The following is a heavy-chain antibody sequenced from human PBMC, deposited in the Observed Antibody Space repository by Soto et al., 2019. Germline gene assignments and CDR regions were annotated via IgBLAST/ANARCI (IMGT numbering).Heavy chain of an antibody. D-gene: IGHD3-10*01. CDR1: GCTFSSYG. CDR2: ISGYNGNA. CDR3: AREGWLGELLY. V-gene: IGHV1-18*01. Sequence: VQLVQSGNVVQKPGSSVKVSCKTSGCTFSSYGIIWVRQAPGQGLEWMGWISGYNGNADYAQRFRGRVNMTTDTSTTTVFMELRDLRSDDTALYFCAREGWLGELLYWGQGSLVTVS. J-gene: IGHJ4*02.